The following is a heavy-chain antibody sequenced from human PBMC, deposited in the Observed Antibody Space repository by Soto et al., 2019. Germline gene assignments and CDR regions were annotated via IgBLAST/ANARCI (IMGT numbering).Heavy chain of an antibody. D-gene: IGHD2-8*01. J-gene: IGHJ5*02. CDR2: VRGNSYGA. CDR3: AKGKSENGVDWLDP. CDR1: GFLFENYA. V-gene: IGHV3-23*01. Sequence: GGSLRLSCAASGFLFENYAMIWVRQAPGKGLEWVATVRGNSYGAYYADSVRGRFIISRDNSKNTMSLQLNSLRDDDTAIYYCAKGKSENGVDWLDPWGPGTLVTVSS.